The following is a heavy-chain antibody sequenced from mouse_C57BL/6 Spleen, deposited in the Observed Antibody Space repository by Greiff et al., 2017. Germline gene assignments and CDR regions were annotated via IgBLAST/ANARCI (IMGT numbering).Heavy chain of an antibody. V-gene: IGHV1-80*01. CDR2: IYPGDGAT. J-gene: IGHJ3*01. D-gene: IGHD2-3*01. Sequence: VQLQQSGAELVKPGASVKISCKASGYAFRSYWMNWVKQRPGKGLEWIGQIYPGDGATNYNGKFKGKATLTADKSSSTAYMQLSSLTSEDSAVYFCARDYDGYRVFAYWGQGTLVTVSA. CDR3: ARDYDGYRVFAY. CDR1: GYAFRSYW.